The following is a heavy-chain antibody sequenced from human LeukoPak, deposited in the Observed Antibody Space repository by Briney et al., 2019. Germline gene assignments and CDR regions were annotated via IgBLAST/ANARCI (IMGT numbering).Heavy chain of an antibody. CDR1: GFSFSNYA. D-gene: IGHD3-22*01. V-gene: IGHV3-30*02. J-gene: IGHJ6*03. CDR3: AKELRITMIVVGYMDV. CDR2: MRYDGSNK. Sequence: GGSLRLSCAASGFSFSNYAMHWVRQAPGKGLEWVAFMRYDGSNKNYADSVKGRFSISRDNSKNTLYLQMNSLRAEDTAVYYCAKELRITMIVVGYMDVWGKGTTVTVSS.